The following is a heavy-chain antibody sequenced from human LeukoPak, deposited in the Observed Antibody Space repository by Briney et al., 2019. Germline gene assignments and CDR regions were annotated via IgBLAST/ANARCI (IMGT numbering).Heavy chain of an antibody. Sequence: GGSLRLSCAASGFAFSTFAMSWVRQAPGKGLDWVSSISGSGGSTYYADSVKGRFTISRDSSKNTLYLQMNSLRAEDTAVYYCAKGVGANKGGYYFDYWGQGTPVTVSS. CDR3: AKGVGANKGGYYFDY. D-gene: IGHD1-26*01. CDR2: ISGSGGST. V-gene: IGHV3-23*01. J-gene: IGHJ4*02. CDR1: GFAFSTFA.